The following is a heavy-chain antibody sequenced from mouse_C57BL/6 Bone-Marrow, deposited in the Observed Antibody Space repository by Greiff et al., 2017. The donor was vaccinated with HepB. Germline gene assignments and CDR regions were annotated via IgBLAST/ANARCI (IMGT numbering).Heavy chain of an antibody. CDR3: ARSSYYYGSRFYAMDY. CDR1: GFTFTDYY. V-gene: IGHV7-3*01. CDR2: IRNKANGYTT. J-gene: IGHJ4*01. Sequence: DVKLVESGGGLVQPGGSLSLSCAASGFTFTDYYMSWVRQPPGKALEWLGFIRNKANGYTTEYSASVKGRFTISRDNSQSILYLQMNALRAEDSATYYCARSSYYYGSRFYAMDYWGQGTSVTVSS. D-gene: IGHD1-1*01.